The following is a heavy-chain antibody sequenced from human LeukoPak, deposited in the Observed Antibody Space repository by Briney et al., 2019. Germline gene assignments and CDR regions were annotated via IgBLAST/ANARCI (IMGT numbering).Heavy chain of an antibody. Sequence: GGSLRLSCTASGFTFVSYGMHWVRQAPGKGLEWVAVVWYNGSNKYYADSVKGRFTISRDNSRNTLYLDMNSLRAEDTAVYYCARDHSSGWSTGFDYWGQGTLVTVSS. CDR3: ARDHSSGWSTGFDY. D-gene: IGHD6-19*01. V-gene: IGHV3-33*01. J-gene: IGHJ4*02. CDR2: VWYNGSNK. CDR1: GFTFVSYG.